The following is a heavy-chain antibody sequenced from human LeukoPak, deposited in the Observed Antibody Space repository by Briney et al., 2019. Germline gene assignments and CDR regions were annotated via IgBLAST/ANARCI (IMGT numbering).Heavy chain of an antibody. Sequence: GGSLRLSCAASGFTFSSYWMSWVRQAPGKGLEWVANIKQGGSEKYYVDSVKGRFTISRDNAKNSLYLQMNSLRAEDTAVYYCARDMGYSYGYSYSDHWGQGTLVTVSS. J-gene: IGHJ4*02. CDR3: ARDMGYSYGYSYSDH. CDR2: IKQGGSEK. V-gene: IGHV3-7*01. D-gene: IGHD5-18*01. CDR1: GFTFSSYW.